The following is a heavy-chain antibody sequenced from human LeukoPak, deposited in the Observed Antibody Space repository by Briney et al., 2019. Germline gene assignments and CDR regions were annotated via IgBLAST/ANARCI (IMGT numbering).Heavy chain of an antibody. CDR3: AKSGYSSSWFFDY. CDR2: ISYDGSNK. V-gene: IGHV3-30*18. D-gene: IGHD6-13*01. CDR1: GFTFSSYG. Sequence: AGGSLRLSCAASGFTFSSYGMHWVRHAPGKGLEWVAVISYDGSNKYYADSAKGRFTISRDNSKNTLYLQMNSLRAEDTAVYYCAKSGYSSSWFFDYWGQGTLVTVSS. J-gene: IGHJ4*02.